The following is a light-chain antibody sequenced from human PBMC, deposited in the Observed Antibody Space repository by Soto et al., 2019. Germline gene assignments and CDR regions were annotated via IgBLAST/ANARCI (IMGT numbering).Light chain of an antibody. CDR3: QQYNSYSHYT. V-gene: IGKV1-5*03. CDR1: QSIDNW. CDR2: KAS. J-gene: IGKJ2*01. Sequence: DIQMTQSPSTLSASVGDRVTITCRASQSIDNWLAWYQQKPGKAPKLLIFKASSLESGVPSRFSGSGSGTEFSLTISSLQPDDFAIYYCQQYNSYSHYTFGQGTKLEIK.